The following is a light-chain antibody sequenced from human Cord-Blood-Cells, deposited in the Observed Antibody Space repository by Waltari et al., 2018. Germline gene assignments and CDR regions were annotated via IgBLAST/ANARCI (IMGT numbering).Light chain of an antibody. J-gene: IGKJ4*01. CDR1: QSLSSY. CDR3: QQSYSTPLT. Sequence: DIQMTQSPSSLSASVGDRVTITCRASQSLSSYLNWYQQKPGKAPKLLIYAASSLQSGVHSRFSGSGSGTDFSLTISSLQPEDFVTYYCQQSYSTPLTFGGGTKVEIK. V-gene: IGKV1-39*01. CDR2: AAS.